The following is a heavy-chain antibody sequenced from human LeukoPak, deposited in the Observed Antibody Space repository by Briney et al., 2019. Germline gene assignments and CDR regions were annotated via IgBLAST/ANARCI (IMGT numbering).Heavy chain of an antibody. CDR3: ARGLRGSPAFDY. J-gene: IGHJ4*02. Sequence: ASVKVSCKASGYTFTSYYMHWVRQAPGQGLEWMGWISAYNGNTNYAQKLQGRVTMTTDTSTSTAYMELRSLKSDDTAVYYCARGLRGSPAFDYWGQGTLVTVSS. V-gene: IGHV1-18*04. CDR2: ISAYNGNT. CDR1: GYTFTSYY. D-gene: IGHD2-2*01.